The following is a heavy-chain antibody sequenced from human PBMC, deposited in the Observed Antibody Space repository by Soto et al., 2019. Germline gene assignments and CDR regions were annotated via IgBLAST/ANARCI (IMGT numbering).Heavy chain of an antibody. CDR2: IYYSGST. CDR3: ARGRFLEWFDY. J-gene: IGHJ4*02. V-gene: IGHV4-30-4*01. Sequence: SETLSLTCTVSGGSISSGDYYWSWIRQPPGKGLEWIGYIYYSGSTYYNPSLKSRVTISVDTSKNQFSLKLSSVTAADTAVYYCARGRFLEWFDYWGQGTLVTVSS. D-gene: IGHD3-3*01. CDR1: GGSISSGDYY.